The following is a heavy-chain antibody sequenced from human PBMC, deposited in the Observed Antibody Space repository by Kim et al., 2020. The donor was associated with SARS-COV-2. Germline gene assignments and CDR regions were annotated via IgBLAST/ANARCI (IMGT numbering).Heavy chain of an antibody. V-gene: IGHV1-69*13. CDR3: ARDAYYYDSSGYYYGVFNGMDV. J-gene: IGHJ6*02. Sequence: SVKVSCKASGGTFSSYAISWVRQAPGQGLEWMGGIIPIFGTANYAQKFQGRVTITADESTSTAYMELSSLRSEDTAVYYCARDAYYYDSSGYYYGVFNGMDVWGQGTTVTVSS. CDR2: IIPIFGTA. D-gene: IGHD3-22*01. CDR1: GGTFSSYA.